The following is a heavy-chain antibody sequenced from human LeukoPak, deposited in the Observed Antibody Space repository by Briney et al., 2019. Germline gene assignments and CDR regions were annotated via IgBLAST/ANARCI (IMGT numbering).Heavy chain of an antibody. CDR2: ISRTSTYI. CDR1: GFIFSSYT. CDR3: ARGPYSSNWYVDY. D-gene: IGHD6-13*01. Sequence: PGGSLRLSCTASGFIFSSYTMNWVRQAPGKGLEWVSSISRTSTYIDYADSVKGRFSISRDSAKNSLYLQMNSLRAEDTAVYYCARGPYSSNWYVDYWGQGTLVTVAS. V-gene: IGHV3-21*06. J-gene: IGHJ4*02.